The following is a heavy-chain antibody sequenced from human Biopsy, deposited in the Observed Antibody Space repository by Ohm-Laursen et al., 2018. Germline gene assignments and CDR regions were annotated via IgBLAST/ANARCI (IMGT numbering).Heavy chain of an antibody. V-gene: IGHV4-31*03. CDR1: GGSISSHDYY. CDR2: IYYSGST. J-gene: IGHJ5*02. CDR3: ATGPVQMVYANLRGEFAS. D-gene: IGHD2-8*01. Sequence: SQTLSLTCTVSGGSISSHDYYWTWIRQHPGKGLEWIGYIYYSGSTYYNPSLKSRISMSVDTSRNQFSLKLSSVTAADTAVYYCATGPVQMVYANLRGEFASWGQGALVTVSS.